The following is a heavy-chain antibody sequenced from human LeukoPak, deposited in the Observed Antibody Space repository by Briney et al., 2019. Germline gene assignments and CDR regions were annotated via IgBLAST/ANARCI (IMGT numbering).Heavy chain of an antibody. D-gene: IGHD1-14*01. J-gene: IGHJ4*02. CDR2: ISTSSSYI. CDR3: AGGTLNIPGEHGAFDY. V-gene: IGHV3-21*01. Sequence: PGGSLRLSCAASGFTFSSYSMNWVRQAPGKGLEWVSSISTSSSYIHYADSVKGRFTISRDNAKNSLYLQMNSLRAEDTAVYYCAGGTLNIPGEHGAFDYWGQGTLVTVSS. CDR1: GFTFSSYS.